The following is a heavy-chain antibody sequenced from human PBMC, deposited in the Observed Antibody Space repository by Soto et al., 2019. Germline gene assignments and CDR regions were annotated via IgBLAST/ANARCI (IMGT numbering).Heavy chain of an antibody. Sequence: ASVKVSCKASGYTFTAYDIHWVRQAPGQGLEWMGWINPNSGDTNYAQNFQGRVIMTRDTSISTAYMELSRLRSDDTAVYYCTRPAPGPFYYDSSGYFISDYWGQGTLVTVS. D-gene: IGHD3-22*01. CDR1: GYTFTAYD. CDR3: TRPAPGPFYYDSSGYFISDY. J-gene: IGHJ4*02. V-gene: IGHV1-2*02. CDR2: INPNSGDT.